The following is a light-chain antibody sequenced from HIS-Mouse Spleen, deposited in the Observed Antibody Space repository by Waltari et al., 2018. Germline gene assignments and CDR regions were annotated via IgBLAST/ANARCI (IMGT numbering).Light chain of an antibody. CDR3: QQYYSTPLT. Sequence: DIVMTQSPYSLAVSLGERATINCKSSQSVLYSSNNKHYLAWYQQKPGQPPKLLIYWASTRESGVPDRFSDSGSGTDFTLTISSLQAEDVAVYYCQQYYSTPLTFGGGTKVEIK. J-gene: IGKJ4*01. CDR1: QSVLYSSNNKHY. V-gene: IGKV4-1*01. CDR2: WAS.